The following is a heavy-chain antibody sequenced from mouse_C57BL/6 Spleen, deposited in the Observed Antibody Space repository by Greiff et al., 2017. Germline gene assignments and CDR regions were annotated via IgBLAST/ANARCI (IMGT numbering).Heavy chain of an antibody. CDR3: ARRVPFITTVVEYCFAY. CDR1: GYTFTSYW. J-gene: IGHJ2*01. V-gene: IGHV1-72*01. CDR2: IDPNSGGT. Sequence: QVQLQQPGAELVKPGASVKLSCKASGYTFTSYWMHWVKQRPGRGLEWIGRIDPNSGGTNYNEKFKSKATLTVDKPSSTAYMQLSSLTSEVSSVYYCARRVPFITTVVEYCFAYWGQGTPLTVSA. D-gene: IGHD1-1*01.